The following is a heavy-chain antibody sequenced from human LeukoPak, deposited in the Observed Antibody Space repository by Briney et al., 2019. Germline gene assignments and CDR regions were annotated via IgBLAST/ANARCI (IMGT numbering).Heavy chain of an antibody. CDR1: GYTFTGYY. CDR3: ARSYYYDSSGKRPIDY. Sequence: GASVKVSCKASGYTFTGYYMHWVRQAPGQGLEWMGWINPSGGSTSYAQKFQGRVTMTRDTSTSTVYMELSSLRSEDTAVYYCARSYYYDSSGKRPIDYWGQGTLVTVSS. CDR2: INPSGGST. J-gene: IGHJ4*02. D-gene: IGHD3-22*01. V-gene: IGHV1-46*01.